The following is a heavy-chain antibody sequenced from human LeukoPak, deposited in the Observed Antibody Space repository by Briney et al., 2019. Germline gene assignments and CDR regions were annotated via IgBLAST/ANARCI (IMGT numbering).Heavy chain of an antibody. V-gene: IGHV4-34*01. CDR1: GGSFTNYY. CDR2: INHTGRN. J-gene: IGHJ4*02. CDR3: ARGSSSGYYPIDY. D-gene: IGHD3-22*01. Sequence: PSETLSLTCAAYGGSFTNYYWSWVRQPPGKGLEWIGEINHTGRNTYNPSLKSRVTISMDTSKNQFSLKLTSVTAADTAVYHCARGSSSGYYPIDYWGQGILVTVSS.